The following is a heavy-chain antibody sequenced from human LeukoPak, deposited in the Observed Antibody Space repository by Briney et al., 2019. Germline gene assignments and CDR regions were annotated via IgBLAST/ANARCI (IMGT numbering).Heavy chain of an antibody. Sequence: ASVKVSCKASGYTFTSYGISWVRQAPGQGLEWMGWISAYNGNTNYAQKLQGRVTMTTDTSTSTAYMELRRLRSDDTAVYYCARDLPTYYYDSSGYYYPHDAFDIWGQGTMVTVSS. V-gene: IGHV1-18*01. CDR3: ARDLPTYYYDSSGYYYPHDAFDI. J-gene: IGHJ3*02. CDR2: ISAYNGNT. D-gene: IGHD3-22*01. CDR1: GYTFTSYG.